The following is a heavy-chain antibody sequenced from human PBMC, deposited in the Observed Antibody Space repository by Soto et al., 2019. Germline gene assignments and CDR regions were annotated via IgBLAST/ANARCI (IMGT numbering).Heavy chain of an antibody. CDR1: GGTFSSYA. CDR3: ARDTSSSWYFDY. Sequence: QVQLVQSGAEVKKPGSSVKVSCKASGGTFSSYAISWVRQAPGQGLEWMGGLIPIFGTANYAQTFQGRVTITADESTSTAYRELSSLRSEETAVYYCARDTSSSWYFDYWGQGTLVTVSS. CDR2: LIPIFGTA. D-gene: IGHD6-13*01. V-gene: IGHV1-69*12. J-gene: IGHJ4*02.